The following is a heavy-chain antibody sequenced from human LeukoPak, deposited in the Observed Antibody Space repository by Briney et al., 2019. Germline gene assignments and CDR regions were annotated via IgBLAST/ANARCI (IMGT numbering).Heavy chain of an antibody. Sequence: GGSLRLSCAASVFTFSVYYMSWIRQAPGEGLEWVSTISGSGDRTYYADSVKGRFTISRENSKNTLFLHMNSLRAEDTAVYSCAKGYYGSGSYGWFDYWGQGTLVTVSS. CDR2: ISGSGDRT. CDR3: AKGYYGSGSYGWFDY. J-gene: IGHJ4*02. CDR1: VFTFSVYY. D-gene: IGHD3-10*01. V-gene: IGHV3-23*01.